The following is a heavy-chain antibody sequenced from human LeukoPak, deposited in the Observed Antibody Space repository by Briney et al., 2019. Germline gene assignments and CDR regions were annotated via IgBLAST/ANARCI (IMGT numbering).Heavy chain of an antibody. Sequence: GGSLRLSCVASGFTFSSYAMHWVRQAPGKGLEWVAVISYDGSNKYYADSVKGRFTISRDNSKNTLYLQMNSLRAEDTAVYYCAKVQLRRFDYWGQGTLVTVSS. J-gene: IGHJ4*02. CDR3: AKVQLRRFDY. V-gene: IGHV3-30-3*02. D-gene: IGHD1-1*01. CDR1: GFTFSSYA. CDR2: ISYDGSNK.